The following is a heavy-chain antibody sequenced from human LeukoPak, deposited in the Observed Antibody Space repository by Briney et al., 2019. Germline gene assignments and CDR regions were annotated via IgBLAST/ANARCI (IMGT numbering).Heavy chain of an antibody. CDR3: ARGIRDDSSGYYLDL. Sequence: GGSLRLSCAASGFTFSSYSMNWVRQAPWKGLEWVSAISSSSSYIYYADSVKGRFTISRDNAKNSLYLQMNSLRAEDTAVYYCARGIRDDSSGYYLDLWGRGTLVTVSS. D-gene: IGHD3-22*01. CDR2: ISSSSSYI. J-gene: IGHJ2*01. V-gene: IGHV3-21*01. CDR1: GFTFSSYS.